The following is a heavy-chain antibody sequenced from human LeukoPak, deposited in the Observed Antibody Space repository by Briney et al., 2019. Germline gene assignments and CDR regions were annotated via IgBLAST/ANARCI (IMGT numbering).Heavy chain of an antibody. CDR2: INSDGSST. D-gene: IGHD2-2*01. J-gene: IGHJ4*02. CDR3: ARVATTSSKWSLDY. V-gene: IGHV3-74*01. CDR1: GFTFSAYW. Sequence: GGSLRLSCAASGFTFSAYWMHWVRQSPGKGLVWDSRINSDGSSTSYADSVKGRFTISRDIPKNTLYLQMNSLRAEDTAVYYCARVATTSSKWSLDYWGQGTLVTVSS.